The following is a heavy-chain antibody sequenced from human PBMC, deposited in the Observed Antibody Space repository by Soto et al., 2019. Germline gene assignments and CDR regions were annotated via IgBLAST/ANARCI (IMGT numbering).Heavy chain of an antibody. Sequence: PSETLSLTCAVYGGSFSGYYWSWIRQPPGKGLEWIGEINHSGSTNYNPSLKSRVTISVDTSKNQFSLKLSSVTAADTAVYYCARVGYYYGSGSLNWFDPWGQGTLVTVSS. CDR2: INHSGST. J-gene: IGHJ5*02. CDR3: ARVGYYYGSGSLNWFDP. V-gene: IGHV4-34*01. CDR1: GGSFSGYY. D-gene: IGHD3-10*01.